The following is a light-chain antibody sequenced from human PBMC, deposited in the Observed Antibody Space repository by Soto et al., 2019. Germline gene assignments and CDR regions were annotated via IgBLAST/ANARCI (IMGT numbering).Light chain of an antibody. CDR2: GAS. V-gene: IGKV3-20*01. CDR3: QQYHYWPYT. CDR1: QSVRSRF. J-gene: IGKJ2*01. Sequence: EIVLTQSPGTLSLSPGERATLSCRASQSVRSRFLAWYQQKPGQAPRLLMYGASNRATGIPDRFSGTGSGTDFTLTISSLQSEDFAIYYCQQYHYWPYTFGQGTKLEIK.